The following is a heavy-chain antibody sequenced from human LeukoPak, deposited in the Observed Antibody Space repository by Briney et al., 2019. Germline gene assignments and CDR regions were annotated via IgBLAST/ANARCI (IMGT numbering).Heavy chain of an antibody. J-gene: IGHJ4*02. V-gene: IGHV3-74*01. CDR3: ASLDY. Sequence: PGGSLRLSCAASGFTFSIYWVHWVRQAPGKRLVWVSSINSDESSTSYADSVKGRFTISRDNAKNTLYLQMNTLRAEDTAVYYCASLDYWGQGTPVTVSS. CDR1: GFTFSIYW. CDR2: INSDESST.